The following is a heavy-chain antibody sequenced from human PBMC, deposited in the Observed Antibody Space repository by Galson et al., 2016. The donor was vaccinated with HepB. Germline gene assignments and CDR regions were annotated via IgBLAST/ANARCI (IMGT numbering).Heavy chain of an antibody. D-gene: IGHD6-13*01. J-gene: IGHJ4*02. Sequence: SVKVSCKASGYTFTRYAMHWVRQAPGQRLEWMGWINAGNGYTKYSQKFQVRVTITRDTSASTAYMELSSLRSEDTAVYYCARDRRWGIAAAGDFDYWGQGTLVTVSS. V-gene: IGHV1-3*01. CDR1: GYTFTRYA. CDR2: INAGNGYT. CDR3: ARDRRWGIAAAGDFDY.